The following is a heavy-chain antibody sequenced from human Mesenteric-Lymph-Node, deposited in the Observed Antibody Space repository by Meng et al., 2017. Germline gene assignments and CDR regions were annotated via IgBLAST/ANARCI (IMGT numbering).Heavy chain of an antibody. J-gene: IGHJ4*02. Sequence: QVHVQGCGPGLVEAAGTSSLTCAVSGESSRGTEWGSWVRQSQEKGLEWIGEMYHSGTTNYNPSLKSRVTISIGKSNNQLSLKLNSVTAADTAVYYCATQESRDGHNPYWGQGTLVTVSS. CDR1: GESSRGTEW. D-gene: IGHD5-24*01. CDR3: ATQESRDGHNPY. V-gene: IGHV4-4*02. CDR2: MYHSGTT.